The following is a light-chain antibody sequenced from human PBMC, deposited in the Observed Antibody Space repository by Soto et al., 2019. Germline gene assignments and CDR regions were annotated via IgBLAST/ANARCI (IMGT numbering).Light chain of an antibody. V-gene: IGKV3-11*01. J-gene: IGKJ4*01. CDR3: QQRSSWPLT. CDR1: QSVSNY. Sequence: EIVLTHSPATLSLSPWERATLSCRASQSVSNYLAWYQQKPGQAPRLLIYDASSRATGIPARFSGSGSGTDFTLTFSSLEPEDFAVYYCQQRSSWPLTFGGGTKVDIK. CDR2: DAS.